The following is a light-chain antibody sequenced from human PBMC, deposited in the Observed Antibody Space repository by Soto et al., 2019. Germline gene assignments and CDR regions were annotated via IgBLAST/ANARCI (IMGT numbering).Light chain of an antibody. V-gene: IGLV1-40*01. J-gene: IGLJ3*02. CDR1: SSNIGAGYD. Sequence: QSALTQPPSVSGAPGQRVTISCTGSSSNIGAGYDVHWYQQLPGTAPKLLIYGNINRPSGVPDRFSGSKSGTSASLAITGLRAEDEADYYCQSYDSSLSGWVFGGGTKVTVL. CDR2: GNI. CDR3: QSYDSSLSGWV.